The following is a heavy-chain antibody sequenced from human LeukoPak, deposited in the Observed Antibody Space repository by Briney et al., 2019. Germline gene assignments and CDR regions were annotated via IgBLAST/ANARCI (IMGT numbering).Heavy chain of an antibody. CDR2: IYYSGST. J-gene: IGHJ4*02. CDR1: GGSISSYY. Sequence: PSETLSLTCTVSGGSISSYYWSWIRQPPGKGLEWIGYIYYSGSTNYNPSLKSRVTISVDTSKNQFSLKLSSVTAADTAVYYCARGRYCSDGSCLWFDYWGQGTLVTVSS. D-gene: IGHD2-15*01. CDR3: ARGRYCSDGSCLWFDY. V-gene: IGHV4-59*01.